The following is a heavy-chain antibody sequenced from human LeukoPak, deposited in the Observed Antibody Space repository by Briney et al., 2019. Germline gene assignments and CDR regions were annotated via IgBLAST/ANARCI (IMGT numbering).Heavy chain of an antibody. Sequence: GGSLRLSCAASGFTFDDYAMHWVRQAPGKGLEWVSGISWNSGTKGYADSVKGRFTISRDNAKNSPYLQMNSLRGEDAALYYCAVLHYYAMDVWGQGTTVTVSS. V-gene: IGHV3-9*01. J-gene: IGHJ6*02. D-gene: IGHD2-8*01. CDR1: GFTFDDYA. CDR2: ISWNSGTK. CDR3: AVLHYYAMDV.